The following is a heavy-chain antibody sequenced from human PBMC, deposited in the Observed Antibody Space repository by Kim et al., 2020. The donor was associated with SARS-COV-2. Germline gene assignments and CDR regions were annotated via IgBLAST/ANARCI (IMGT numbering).Heavy chain of an antibody. V-gene: IGHV4-39*01. D-gene: IGHD6-19*01. CDR1: GGSISSSSYY. CDR3: ARYGRYSSGWYEDWYFDL. CDR2: IYYSGST. Sequence: SETLSLTCTVSGGSISSSSYYWGWNRQPPGKGLEWIGSIYYSGSTYYNPSLKSRVTISVDTSKNQFSLKLSSVTAADTAVYYCARYGRYSSGWYEDWYFDLWGRGTLVTVSS. J-gene: IGHJ2*01.